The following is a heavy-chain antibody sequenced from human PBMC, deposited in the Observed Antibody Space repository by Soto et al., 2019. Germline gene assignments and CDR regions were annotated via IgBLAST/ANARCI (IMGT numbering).Heavy chain of an antibody. D-gene: IGHD4-4*01. J-gene: IGHJ4*02. CDR1: GGSFINYY. Sequence: SGPLSLTCTVSGGSFINYYWNWIRQPPGKGLEWIGYIFYTGSTSYNPSLKSRVTISVDTSKNLFSLRLSSVTAADTAVYYCARESKDGYNNGGLGFWGRGTLVT. CDR2: IFYTGST. V-gene: IGHV4-59*01. CDR3: ARESKDGYNNGGLGF.